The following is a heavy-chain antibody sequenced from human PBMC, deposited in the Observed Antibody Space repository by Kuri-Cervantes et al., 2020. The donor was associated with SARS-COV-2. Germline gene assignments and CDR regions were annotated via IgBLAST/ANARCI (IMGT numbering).Heavy chain of an antibody. CDR3: ARMADDQTYYDFWSGYYFDY. D-gene: IGHD3-3*01. Sequence: SLKISYAACGITVSNNYMSWVRQAPGKVLEWVSVIYSGGSAYYADSVKGRFTISRDNSKNTLYLQPNSLRAEDTAVYYCARMADDQTYYDFWSGYYFDYWGQGTLVTVSS. J-gene: IGHJ4*02. CDR1: GITVSNNY. V-gene: IGHV3-53*05. CDR2: IYSGGSA.